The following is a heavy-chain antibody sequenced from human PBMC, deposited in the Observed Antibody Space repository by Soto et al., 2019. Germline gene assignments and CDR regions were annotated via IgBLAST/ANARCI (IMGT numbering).Heavy chain of an antibody. CDR2: IYHHGIA. Sequence: SETLSLTCNVSGDSISSGGSSWNWIRQPPGKGLEWIGYIYHHGIAYYNPALKSRVTIPVDTSKNQFSLTLSSVTGADTAVYFCASSTQYYFDSGGFPTGPHFALDVWGRGKMVT. V-gene: IGHV4-30-2*01. D-gene: IGHD3-22*01. CDR3: ASSTQYYFDSGGFPTGPHFALDV. J-gene: IGHJ3*01. CDR1: GDSISSGGSS.